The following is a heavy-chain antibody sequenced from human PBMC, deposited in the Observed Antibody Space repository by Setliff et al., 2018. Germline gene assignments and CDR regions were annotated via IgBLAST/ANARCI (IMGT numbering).Heavy chain of an antibody. V-gene: IGHV4-39*01. D-gene: IGHD3-10*01. J-gene: IGHJ6*03. CDR3: ARHDARGYYYYMDV. Sequence: PSETLSLTCTVSGGSISSSDFYWGWIRQPPGKGLEWIGSIYYSGTTYYNPSLKSPVTISIDTSKNQFSLKLSSVTAADTAISYCARHDARGYYYYMDVWGEGTTVTVSS. CDR1: GGSISSSDFY. CDR2: IYYSGTT.